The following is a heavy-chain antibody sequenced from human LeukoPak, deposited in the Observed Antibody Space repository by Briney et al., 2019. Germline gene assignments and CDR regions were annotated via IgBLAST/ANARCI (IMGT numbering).Heavy chain of an antibody. J-gene: IGHJ4*02. V-gene: IGHV1-69*05. CDR3: ARDGGIAARPMASLFDY. Sequence: SVKVSCKASGGTFSSYAISWVRQAPGQGLEWMGGIIPIFGTANYAQKFQGRVTITTDESTSTAYMELSSLRSEDTAVYYCARDGGIAARPMASLFDYWGQGTLVTVSS. CDR2: IIPIFGTA. D-gene: IGHD6-6*01. CDR1: GGTFSSYA.